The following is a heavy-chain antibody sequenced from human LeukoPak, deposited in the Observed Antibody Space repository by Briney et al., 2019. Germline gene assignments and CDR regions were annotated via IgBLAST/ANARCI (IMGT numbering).Heavy chain of an antibody. D-gene: IGHD3-10*01. CDR3: ARHYGP. J-gene: IGHJ5*02. Sequence: SETLSLTCAVSGGSISSSNWWSWVRQPPGKGLEWIGSIYDSGSTYYNPSLKSRVTISVDTSKNQFSLKLNSVTVADTAVYYCARHYGPWGQGTLVTVSS. CDR1: GGSISSSNW. CDR2: IYDSGST. V-gene: IGHV4-39*01.